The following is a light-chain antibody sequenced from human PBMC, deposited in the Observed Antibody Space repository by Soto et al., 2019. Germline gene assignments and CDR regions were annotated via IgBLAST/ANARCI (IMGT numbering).Light chain of an antibody. CDR3: GTWDSSLSAVV. Sequence: QSVLTQPPSVSAAPGQKVTISCSGSSSNIGNNYVSWYQQPPGTAPKLLIYENNKRPSGIPDRFSGSKSGTSATLGITGLQTGDEADYYCGTWDSSLSAVVFGGGTKLTVL. J-gene: IGLJ2*01. V-gene: IGLV1-51*02. CDR1: SSNIGNNY. CDR2: ENN.